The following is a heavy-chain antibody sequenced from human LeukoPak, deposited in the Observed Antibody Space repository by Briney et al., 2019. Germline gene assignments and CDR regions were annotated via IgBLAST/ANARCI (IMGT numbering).Heavy chain of an antibody. CDR1: GGSFSGYY. D-gene: IGHD3-22*01. V-gene: IGHV4-34*01. J-gene: IGHJ4*02. CDR3: ARVSDSSGYYSFDY. CDR2: INHSGST. Sequence: SETLSLTCAVYGGSFSGYYWSWIRQPAGKGLEWIGEINHSGSTNYNPSLKSRVTISVDTSKNQFSLKLSSVTAADTAVYYCARVSDSSGYYSFDYWGQGTLVTVSS.